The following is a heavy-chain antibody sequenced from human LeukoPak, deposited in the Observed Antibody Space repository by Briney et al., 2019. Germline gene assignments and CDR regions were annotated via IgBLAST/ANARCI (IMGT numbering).Heavy chain of an antibody. D-gene: IGHD1-1*01. Sequence: PGGSLRLSCAASGFTVSNNRLSWVRQAPGKGLEWVSAISGSGGSTYYADSVKGRFTISRDNSKNTLYLQMNSLRAEDTAVYYCAKESTGHFDYWGQGTLVTVSS. CDR2: ISGSGGST. CDR1: GFTVSNNR. J-gene: IGHJ4*02. CDR3: AKESTGHFDY. V-gene: IGHV3-23*01.